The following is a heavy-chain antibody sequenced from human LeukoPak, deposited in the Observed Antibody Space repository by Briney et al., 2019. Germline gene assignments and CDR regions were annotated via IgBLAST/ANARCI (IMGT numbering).Heavy chain of an antibody. CDR3: ARGVGLGTIDY. CDR1: GGSISSSSYY. CDR2: IYYSGST. V-gene: IGHV4-39*01. J-gene: IGHJ4*02. D-gene: IGHD3-16*01. Sequence: SETLSLTCTVSGGSISSSSYYWGWIRQPPGKGLEWIGSIYYSGSTYYNPSLKSRVTISVDTSKNQFSLKLSSVTAADTAVYYCARGVGLGTIDYWGQGTLVTVSS.